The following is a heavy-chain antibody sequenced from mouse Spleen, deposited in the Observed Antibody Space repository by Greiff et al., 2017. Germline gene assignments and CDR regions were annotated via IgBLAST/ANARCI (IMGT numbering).Heavy chain of an antibody. V-gene: IGHV1-39*01. CDR1: GYSFTGYN. CDR3: ARRDGGYTVYAMDY. CDR2: INPNYGAT. D-gene: IGHD2-3*01. J-gene: IGHJ4*01. Sequence: VQLKESGPELVKPGASVKISCKASGYSFTGYNMNWVKQSPGKSLEWIGVINPNYGATNYNQKFKGKATLTVDQSSSTAYMQLNSLTSEDSAVYYWARRDGGYTVYAMDYWGQGTSVTVSS.